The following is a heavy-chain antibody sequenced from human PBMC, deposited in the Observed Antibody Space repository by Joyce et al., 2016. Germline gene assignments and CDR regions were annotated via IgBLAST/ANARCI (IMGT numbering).Heavy chain of an antibody. CDR1: RDTFTDFY. Sequence: QVPLVQSGAEVKKPGASVKVSCKASRDTFTDFYIHWMRQTPGQGLEWMGWISPNTGGTNYAPKFQGRGTMTRDTSISTAYMELSRLRSDDTAVDYFARQRRYFDLWGRGTLVAVSS. CDR2: ISPNTGGT. J-gene: IGHJ2*01. V-gene: IGHV1-2*02. CDR3: ARQRRYFDL. D-gene: IGHD5-24*01.